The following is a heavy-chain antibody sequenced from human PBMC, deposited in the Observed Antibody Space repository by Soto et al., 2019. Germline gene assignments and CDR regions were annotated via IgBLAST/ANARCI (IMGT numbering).Heavy chain of an antibody. D-gene: IGHD5-18*01. Sequence: SETLSLNCTVTGGSINSAGYYWSWIRQHPGKGLEWIGYIYYSGSTYYNPSLKSRVTISVDTSKNQFSLKLSSVTAADTAVYYCARSGYSYGPNPLLYWGQGTLVTVS. CDR3: ARSGYSYGPNPLLY. V-gene: IGHV4-31*03. CDR1: GGSINSAGYY. CDR2: IYYSGST. J-gene: IGHJ4*02.